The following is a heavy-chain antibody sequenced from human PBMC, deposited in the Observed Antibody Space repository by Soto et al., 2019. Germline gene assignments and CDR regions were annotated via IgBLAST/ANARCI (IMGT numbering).Heavy chain of an antibody. V-gene: IGHV1-3*01. CDR2: INAVNGNT. D-gene: IGHD6-13*01. Sequence: SVKVSFKACGYTFTSYAMHWLRQAAGQRLEWMGWINAVNGNTKYSQKFQGRVTITKDTSASTAYMELSSLSSEDTAVYYCAREGQLAPAFDYWGQGTLVTVSS. CDR1: GYTFTSYA. CDR3: AREGQLAPAFDY. J-gene: IGHJ4*02.